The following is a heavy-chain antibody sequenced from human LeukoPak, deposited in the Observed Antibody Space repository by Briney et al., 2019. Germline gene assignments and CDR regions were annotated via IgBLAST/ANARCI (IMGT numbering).Heavy chain of an antibody. Sequence: PSETLSLTCTVSGGSFSSYYWSWIRQPPGKGLEWIGYNYYNGNTNYNPSLKRRVTMSVDTSRNQLSLKLTSVTAADAAVYYCASLDFWGQGTLVTVSS. J-gene: IGHJ4*02. V-gene: IGHV4-59*01. CDR1: GGSFSSYY. CDR3: ASLDF. CDR2: NYYNGNT.